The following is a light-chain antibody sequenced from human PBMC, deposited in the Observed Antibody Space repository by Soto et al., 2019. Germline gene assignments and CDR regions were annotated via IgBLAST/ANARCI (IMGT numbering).Light chain of an antibody. Sequence: VTISCSGSTSNIGSNYVYWYQQLPGTAPKLLIYRNNQRPSGVPDRFSGSKSGTSASLAISGLRSDDEADYFCATWDDSLNGFYVFGTGTKVTVL. CDR3: ATWDDSLNGFYV. J-gene: IGLJ1*01. CDR1: TSNIGSNY. CDR2: RNN. V-gene: IGLV1-47*01.